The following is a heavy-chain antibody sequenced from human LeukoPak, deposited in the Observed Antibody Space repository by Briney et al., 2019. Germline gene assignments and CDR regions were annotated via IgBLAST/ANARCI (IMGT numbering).Heavy chain of an antibody. V-gene: IGHV3-48*01. CDR2: IDDRGSPI. D-gene: IGHD1-1*01. J-gene: IGHJ4*02. CDR3: VRGGTGNGNYFDF. Sequence: GGSLRLSCAASGFSFSSYSMKWVRQAPGKGLEWLSYIDDRGSPIKYADSVKGRFTISRDNAKNSLSLQMNGLRGEDTAVYYCVRGGTGNGNYFDFWGQGTLVTVSS. CDR1: GFSFSSYS.